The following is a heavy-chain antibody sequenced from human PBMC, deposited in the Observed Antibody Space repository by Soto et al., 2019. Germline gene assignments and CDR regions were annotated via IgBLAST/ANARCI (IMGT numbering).Heavy chain of an antibody. CDR3: AGDHRELPSLGWFDP. V-gene: IGHV1-18*01. J-gene: IGHJ5*02. D-gene: IGHD1-26*01. Sequence: QVQLVQSGAEVKKPGASVKVSCKASGYTFTSYGISWVRQAPGQGLEWMGWISAYNGNTNYAQKLQGRVTMTTDTSTSTAYMELRSLRSDDTAVYYCAGDHRELPSLGWFDPWGQGTLVTVSS. CDR1: GYTFTSYG. CDR2: ISAYNGNT.